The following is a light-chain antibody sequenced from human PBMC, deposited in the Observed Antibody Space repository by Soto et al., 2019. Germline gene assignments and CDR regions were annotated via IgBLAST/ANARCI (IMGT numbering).Light chain of an antibody. Sequence: EIVLTQSPATLSLSPGERATLSCRASQSVITYLAWYQHKPGQTPRLHIYDASNRATGVPARFSGSGSGTDFTLTISSLEPEDFAIYYCQQRSNWPPFTFGPGTKVDIK. CDR3: QQRSNWPPFT. J-gene: IGKJ3*01. CDR2: DAS. V-gene: IGKV3-11*01. CDR1: QSVITY.